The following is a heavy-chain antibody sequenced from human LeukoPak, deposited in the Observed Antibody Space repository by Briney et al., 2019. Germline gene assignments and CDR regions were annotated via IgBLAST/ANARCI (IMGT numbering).Heavy chain of an antibody. CDR1: GYSFSRSW. Sequence: GESLKISCQGSGYSFSRSWIAWVRQMPGRGLEWMGIIYPTDSDTRYSPSFQGQVTISADKSFSTAYLQWSSPKASDTAMYYCARRGGGFDHWGQGTLVTVSS. CDR3: ARRGGGFDH. D-gene: IGHD2-15*01. V-gene: IGHV5-51*01. CDR2: IYPTDSDT. J-gene: IGHJ4*02.